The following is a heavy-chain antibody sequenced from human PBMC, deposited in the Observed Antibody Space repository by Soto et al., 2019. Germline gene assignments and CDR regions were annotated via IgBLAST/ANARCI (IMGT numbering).Heavy chain of an antibody. CDR1: GGSISSYY. J-gene: IGHJ4*02. D-gene: IGHD3-3*01. V-gene: IGHV4-59*08. Sequence: SETLSLTCTVSGGSISSYYWSWIRQPPGKGLEWIGYIYYSGSTNYNPSLKSRVTISVDTSKNQFSLKLSSVTAADTAVYYCARHKKGITILGVAPAPLAYGVQETLVTVSS. CDR2: IYYSGST. CDR3: ARHKKGITILGVAPAPLAY.